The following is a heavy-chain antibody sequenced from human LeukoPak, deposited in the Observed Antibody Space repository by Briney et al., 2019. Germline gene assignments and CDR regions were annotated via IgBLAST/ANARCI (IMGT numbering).Heavy chain of an antibody. Sequence: GASVKVSYKASGYTFTGYYMHWVRQAPGQGLEWMGWINPNSGGTNYAQKFQGRVTMTRDTSISTAYMELSRLRSDDTAVYYCARDYYDSSGYYYVDYWGQGTLVTVSS. CDR3: ARDYYDSSGYYYVDY. CDR1: GYTFTGYY. CDR2: INPNSGGT. D-gene: IGHD3-22*01. J-gene: IGHJ4*02. V-gene: IGHV1-2*02.